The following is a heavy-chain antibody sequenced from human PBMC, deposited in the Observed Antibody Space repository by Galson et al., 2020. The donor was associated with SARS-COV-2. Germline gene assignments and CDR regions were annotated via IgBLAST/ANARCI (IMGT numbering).Heavy chain of an antibody. D-gene: IGHD3-10*01. CDR1: GFTFSSNA. CDR2: ISGSGGST. V-gene: IGHV3-23*01. Sequence: GGSLRLSCAASGFTFSSNAMSWVRQAPGKGLEWVSAISGSGGSTYYADSVKGRFTISRDNSKNTLYLQMNSLRAEDTAVYYWANTRGANAFDIWGQGTMVTVAS. J-gene: IGHJ3*02. CDR3: ANTRGANAFDI.